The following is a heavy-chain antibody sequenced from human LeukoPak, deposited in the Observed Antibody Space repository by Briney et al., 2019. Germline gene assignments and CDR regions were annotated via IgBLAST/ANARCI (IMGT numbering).Heavy chain of an antibody. J-gene: IGHJ4*02. CDR3: AKGRGYIVATIDY. CDR1: GFTFDDYA. Sequence: QPGRSLRLSCAASGFTFDDYAMHWVRQAPGKGLEGVSGINWNSRSIGYADSVKGRFTISRDSAKNSLYLQMNSLRAEDTALYYCAKGRGYIVATIDYWGQGTLVTVSS. CDR2: INWNSRSI. V-gene: IGHV3-9*01. D-gene: IGHD5-12*01.